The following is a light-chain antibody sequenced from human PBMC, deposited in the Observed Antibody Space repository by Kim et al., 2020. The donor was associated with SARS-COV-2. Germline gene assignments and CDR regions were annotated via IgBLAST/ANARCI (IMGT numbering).Light chain of an antibody. CDR1: NIGSKS. CDR3: QVWDSSSDQNV. CDR2: YDS. J-gene: IGLJ1*01. V-gene: IGLV3-21*04. Sequence: SYELTQPPSVSVAPGKTARITCGGNNIGSKSVHWYQQKPGQAPVLVIYYDSDRPSGIPERFSGSNSGNTATLTISRVEAGDEADYYCQVWDSSSDQNVFGTGTEVTVL.